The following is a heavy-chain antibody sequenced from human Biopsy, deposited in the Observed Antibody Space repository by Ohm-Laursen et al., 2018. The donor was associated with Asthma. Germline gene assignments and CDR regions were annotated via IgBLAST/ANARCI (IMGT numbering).Heavy chain of an antibody. CDR3: ARGPAWQQLDN. V-gene: IGHV3-74*01. CDR2: INSDGSST. D-gene: IGHD6-13*01. Sequence: SLRLSCAASGFSFSNFAIHWVRQAPGKGLVWVSRINSDGSSTSYADSVKGRFTISRDNAKNTLYLEMNSLRAEDTAVFYCARGPAWQQLDNWGQGTLVTVSS. J-gene: IGHJ4*02. CDR1: GFSFSNFA.